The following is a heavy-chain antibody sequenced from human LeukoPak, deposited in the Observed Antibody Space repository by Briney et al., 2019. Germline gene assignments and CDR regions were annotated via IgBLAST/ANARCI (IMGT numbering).Heavy chain of an antibody. CDR3: ASQRLGLDY. V-gene: IGHV4-4*02. D-gene: IGHD6-19*01. Sequence: PSQTLSLTCAVSGGSISTSNWWSWVRQPPGKGLEWIGEIYHSGSTNYNPSLKSRVTISVDESNNHFSLNLTSVTAADTAVYYCASQRLGLDYWGQGTLVTVSS. CDR2: IYHSGST. J-gene: IGHJ4*02. CDR1: GGSISTSNW.